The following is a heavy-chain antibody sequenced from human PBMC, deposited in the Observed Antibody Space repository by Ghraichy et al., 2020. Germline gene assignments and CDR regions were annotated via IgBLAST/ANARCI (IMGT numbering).Heavy chain of an antibody. CDR1: GGSFSGYY. CDR3: ARGILIWKQWLVLDNWFDP. J-gene: IGHJ5*02. V-gene: IGHV4-34*01. Sequence: ESLNISCAVYGGSFSGYYWSWIRQPPGKGLEWIGEINHSGSTNYNPSLKSRVTISVDTSKNQFSLKLSSVTAADTAVYYCARGILIWKQWLVLDNWFDPWGQGTLVTVSS. CDR2: INHSGST. D-gene: IGHD6-19*01.